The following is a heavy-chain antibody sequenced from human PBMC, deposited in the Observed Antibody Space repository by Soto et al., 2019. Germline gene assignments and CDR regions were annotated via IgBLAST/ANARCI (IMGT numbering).Heavy chain of an antibody. CDR2: ISYDGSNK. J-gene: IGHJ6*02. Sequence: GGSLRLSCAASGFTFISYARHWVRQAPGKGLEWVAVISYDGSNKYYADSVKGRFTISRDNSKNTLYLQMNSLRAEDTAVYYCARDKIVVVMDVWGQGTTVTVSS. V-gene: IGHV3-30-3*01. CDR3: ARDKIVVVMDV. CDR1: GFTFISYA. D-gene: IGHD3-22*01.